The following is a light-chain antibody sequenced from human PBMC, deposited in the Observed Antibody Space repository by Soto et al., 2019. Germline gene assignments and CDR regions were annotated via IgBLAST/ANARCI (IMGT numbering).Light chain of an antibody. CDR3: QQYSNWPRT. Sequence: EIVMTQFPATLSVSPGERATLSCRASQSVRSNLAWYQQKPGQPPRLLIFAASTRATVIPARFRGSGSGTEFTLTISDLQSEDFAVYYCQQYSNWPRTFGQGTKVEIK. V-gene: IGKV3-15*01. J-gene: IGKJ1*01. CDR2: AAS. CDR1: QSVRSN.